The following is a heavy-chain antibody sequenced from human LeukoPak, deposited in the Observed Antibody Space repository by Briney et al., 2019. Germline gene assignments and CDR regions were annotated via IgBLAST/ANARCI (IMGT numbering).Heavy chain of an antibody. CDR1: GFTFSNYW. V-gene: IGHV3-7*01. J-gene: IGHJ4*02. CDR2: MNQDGSEN. Sequence: GGSLSLSCGASGFTFSNYWMTWVCQAPGPGLEWVANMNQDGSENYYVDSMKGRFTISSDNAKNSLYLQMNSPRADDTAIYYSWSRDYWGQGTLVTVSS. CDR3: WSRDY.